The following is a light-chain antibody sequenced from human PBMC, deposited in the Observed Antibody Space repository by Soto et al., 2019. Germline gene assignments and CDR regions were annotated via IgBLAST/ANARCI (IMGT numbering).Light chain of an antibody. CDR1: QSISGF. CDR2: AAS. CDR3: QQNYNTPIT. V-gene: IGKV1-39*01. J-gene: IGKJ5*01. Sequence: DIQMTHSPSSLSASVGDRVAITFRASQSISGFLNWYQQKPGEAPKLLIYAASTLQSGVPSRFSGSGSGTDFTLTISSLQPEDFATYYCQQNYNTPITFGQGTRLEIK.